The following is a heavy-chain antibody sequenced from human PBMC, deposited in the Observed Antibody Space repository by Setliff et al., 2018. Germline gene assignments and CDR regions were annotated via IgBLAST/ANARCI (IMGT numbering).Heavy chain of an antibody. CDR1: GGSISSYY. V-gene: IGHV4-4*07. CDR3: ARDLGHGGDSDY. CDR2: IYIGGSA. D-gene: IGHD2-21*02. J-gene: IGHJ4*02. Sequence: SETLSLTCTVSGGSISSYYWSWIRQPAGKGLEWIGHIYIGGSANYNPSLKSRVTMSIDTSKNQFSLKLNSVTATDTVVYYCARDLGHGGDSDYWGQGILVTVSS.